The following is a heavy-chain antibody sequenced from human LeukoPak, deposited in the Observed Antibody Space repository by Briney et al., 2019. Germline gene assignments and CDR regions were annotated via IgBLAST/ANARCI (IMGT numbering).Heavy chain of an antibody. J-gene: IGHJ4*02. D-gene: IGHD3-9*01. CDR1: GFTFGDYV. CDR2: ISGSGGST. V-gene: IGHV3-23*01. CDR3: AKGGETYYDILTGPSDY. Sequence: GGSLRLSCTASGFTFGDYVMSWVRQAPGKGLEWVSAISGSGGSTYYADSVKGRFTISRDNSKNTLYLQMNSLRAEDTAVYYCAKGGETYYDILTGPSDYWGQGTLVTVSS.